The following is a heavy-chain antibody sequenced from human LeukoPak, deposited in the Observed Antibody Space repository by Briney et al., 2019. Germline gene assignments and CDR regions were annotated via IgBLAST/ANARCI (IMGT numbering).Heavy chain of an antibody. J-gene: IGHJ1*01. CDR2: INPNSGGT. CDR1: GYTFTGYY. D-gene: IGHD4-17*01. V-gene: IGHV1-2*02. Sequence: ASVKVSCKASGYTFTGYYMHWVRQAPGQGLEWMGWINPNSGGTNYAQKFQGRVTMTRDTSISTAYMELSRLRSDDTAVYYCARSVLGTVTTFEYFQHWGQGTLVTVSS. CDR3: ARSVLGTVTTFEYFQH.